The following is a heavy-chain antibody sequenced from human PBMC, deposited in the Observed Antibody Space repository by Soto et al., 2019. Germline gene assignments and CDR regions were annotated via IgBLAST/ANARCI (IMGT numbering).Heavy chain of an antibody. Sequence: SETLSLTCTVSGGSISSYYWSWIRQPPGKGLEWIGYIYYSGSTNYNPSLKSRVTISVDTSKNQFSLKLSSVTAADTAVYYCARDGRSGWYGGSIDYRGQGTLVTVSS. V-gene: IGHV4-59*01. CDR2: IYYSGST. CDR1: GGSISSYY. D-gene: IGHD6-19*01. CDR3: ARDGRSGWYGGSIDY. J-gene: IGHJ4*02.